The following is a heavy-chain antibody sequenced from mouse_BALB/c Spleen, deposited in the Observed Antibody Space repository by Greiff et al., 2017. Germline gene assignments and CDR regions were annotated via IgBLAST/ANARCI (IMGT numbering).Heavy chain of an antibody. CDR1: GYSITSDYA. CDR3: ARSSPWFAY. J-gene: IGHJ3*01. CDR2: ISYSGST. Sequence: EVHLVESGPGLVKPSQSLSLTCTVTGYSITSDYAWNWIRQFPGNKLEWMGYISYSGSTSYNPSLKSRISITRDTSKNQFFLQLNSVTTEDTATYYCARSSPWFAYWGQGTLVTVSA. D-gene: IGHD1-3*01. V-gene: IGHV3-2*02.